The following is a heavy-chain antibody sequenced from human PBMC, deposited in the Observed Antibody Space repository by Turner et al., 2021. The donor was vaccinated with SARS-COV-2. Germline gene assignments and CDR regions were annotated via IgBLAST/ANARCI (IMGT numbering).Heavy chain of an antibody. Sequence: EVQLVESGGGLVKPGGSLRLSCAASGFTFSSYSINWVRQAPGKGLEWVSSITSSDTYYADSVKGRFTISRDNDKNSLYLQMNSLRAEDTAVYYCVRDKDSSDYYYWGQGTLVTVSS. CDR1: GFTFSSYS. J-gene: IGHJ4*02. CDR2: ITSSDT. CDR3: VRDKDSSDYYY. V-gene: IGHV3-21*01. D-gene: IGHD3-22*01.